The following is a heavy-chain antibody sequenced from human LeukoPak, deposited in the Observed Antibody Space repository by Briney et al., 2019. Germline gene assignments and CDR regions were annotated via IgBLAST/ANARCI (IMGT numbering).Heavy chain of an antibody. V-gene: IGHV4-34*01. CDR3: ARPRITMVRGPYYSL. CDR1: GGSFSGYY. Sequence: PSETLSLTCAVYGGSFSGYYWSWIRQPPGKGLEWIGEINHSGSTNYNPSLKSRVTISVDTSKNQFSLKLSSVTAADTAVYYCARPRITMVRGPYYSLWGQGTLVTVSS. J-gene: IGHJ4*02. D-gene: IGHD3-10*01. CDR2: INHSGST.